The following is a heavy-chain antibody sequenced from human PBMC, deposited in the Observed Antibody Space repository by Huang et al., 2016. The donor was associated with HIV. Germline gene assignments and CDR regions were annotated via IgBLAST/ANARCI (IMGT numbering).Heavy chain of an antibody. D-gene: IGHD3-22*01. CDR1: GGSFSGYY. CDR3: ARILMYYNSSGYGFDY. V-gene: IGHV4-34*01. J-gene: IGHJ4*02. Sequence: QVQLQQWGAGMLKPSETLSLTSAGYGGSFSGYYCSWIRQPPGKGREWMWEINHSGSTTYNPSFKSRVTIVGDTSKNQFSLKLSSVTAADTAVYYCARILMYYNSSGYGFDYWGQGTLVTVSS. CDR2: INHSGST.